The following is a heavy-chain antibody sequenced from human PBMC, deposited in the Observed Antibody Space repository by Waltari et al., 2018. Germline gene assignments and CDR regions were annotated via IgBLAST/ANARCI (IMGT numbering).Heavy chain of an antibody. CDR3: AKDRRIAAAPTHLDY. CDR1: GFTFSSYG. Sequence: QVQLVESGGGVVQPGGSLRLSWAASGFTFSSYGMPGFRTPPGKGLEWVAFIRYDGSNKDYADSVKGRFTISRDNSKNTLYLQMNSLRAEDTAVYYCAKDRRIAAAPTHLDYWGQGTLVTVSS. V-gene: IGHV3-30*02. J-gene: IGHJ4*02. D-gene: IGHD6-13*01. CDR2: IRYDGSNK.